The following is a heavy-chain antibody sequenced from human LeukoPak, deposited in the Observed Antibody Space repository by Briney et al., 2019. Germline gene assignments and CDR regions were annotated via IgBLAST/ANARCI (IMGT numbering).Heavy chain of an antibody. CDR3: VTSRMCDDILTGLGAFDI. CDR2: VSESGGST. V-gene: IGHV3-23*01. Sequence: GGSLRLSCVASGFTFSTYAMGWVRQVPGKGLEWVSSVSESGGSTYYADSVKGRFTISRDNSKNTLYLQMNSLRAEDTAVYYCVTSRMCDDILTGLGAFDIWGQGTMVTVSS. CDR1: GFTFSTYA. J-gene: IGHJ3*02. D-gene: IGHD3-9*01.